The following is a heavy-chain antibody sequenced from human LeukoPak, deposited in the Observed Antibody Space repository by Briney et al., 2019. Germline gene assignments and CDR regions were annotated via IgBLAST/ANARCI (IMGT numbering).Heavy chain of an antibody. Sequence: SVKVSCKASGYTFTDYYMHWVRQAPGQGLEWMGRIVPIFGIANYAQKFQGRVTITADKSTSTAYMELSSLRSEDTAVYYCASYDSSGYPPGRGMDVWGQGTTATVSS. D-gene: IGHD3-22*01. J-gene: IGHJ6*02. CDR1: GYTFTDYY. V-gene: IGHV1-69*02. CDR2: IVPIFGIA. CDR3: ASYDSSGYPPGRGMDV.